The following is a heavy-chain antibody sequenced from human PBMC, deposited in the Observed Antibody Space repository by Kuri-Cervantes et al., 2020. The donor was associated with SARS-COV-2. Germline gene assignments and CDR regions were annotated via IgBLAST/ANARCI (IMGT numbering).Heavy chain of an antibody. D-gene: IGHD2-15*01. Sequence: ASVKVSCKVSGYTLTELSMHWVRQAPGKGLEWMGGFDPEDGVTIYAQKFQGRVTITTDESTSTAYMELSSLRSEDTAVYYCARPLICGEGEYCSGGSWGWFDPWGQGTLVTVSS. J-gene: IGHJ5*02. CDR1: GYTLTELS. CDR3: ARPLICGEGEYCSGGSWGWFDP. V-gene: IGHV1-24*01. CDR2: FDPEDGVT.